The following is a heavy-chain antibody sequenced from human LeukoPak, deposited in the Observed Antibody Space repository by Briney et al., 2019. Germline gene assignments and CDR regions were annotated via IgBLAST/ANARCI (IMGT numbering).Heavy chain of an antibody. CDR2: ISSSGSTI. CDR1: GFTFSSYE. D-gene: IGHD3-22*01. V-gene: IGHV3-48*03. J-gene: IGHJ4*02. CDR3: ARDLWRYYDSSGYQPTFDY. Sequence: GGSLRLSCAASGFTFSSYEMNWVRQAPGKGLEWVSYISSSGSTIYYADSVKGRFTISRDNAKNSLYLQMSSLRADDTAVYYCARDLWRYYDSSGYQPTFDYWGQGTLVTVSS.